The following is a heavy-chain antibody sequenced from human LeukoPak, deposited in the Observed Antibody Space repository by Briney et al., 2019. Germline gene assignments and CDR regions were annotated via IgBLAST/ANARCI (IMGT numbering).Heavy chain of an antibody. V-gene: IGHV4-30-4*01. Sequence: SETLSLTSTVSGGSISSGDYYWSWIRQPPGKGLEWIGYIYYSGSTYYNPSLKSRVTISVDTSKNQFSLKLSSVTAADTVLYYCAREYCSSTSCYNWFDPWGQGTLVTVSS. CDR2: IYYSGST. CDR3: AREYCSSTSCYNWFDP. D-gene: IGHD2-2*01. CDR1: GGSISSGDYY. J-gene: IGHJ5*02.